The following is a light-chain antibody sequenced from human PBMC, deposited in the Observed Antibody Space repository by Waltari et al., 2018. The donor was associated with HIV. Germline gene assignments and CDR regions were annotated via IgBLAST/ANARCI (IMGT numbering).Light chain of an antibody. CDR1: QTINTW. CDR3: QQYSSYWT. Sequence: DIQMAQSPSNLSASVGDRVTITCRASQTINTWLAWYHQKPGGAPQLLVYKASTLENGVPERFSGSGSGTEFTLTISRLQPDDVGFYYCQQYSSYWTFGQGTKVQVK. CDR2: KAS. J-gene: IGKJ1*01. V-gene: IGKV1-5*03.